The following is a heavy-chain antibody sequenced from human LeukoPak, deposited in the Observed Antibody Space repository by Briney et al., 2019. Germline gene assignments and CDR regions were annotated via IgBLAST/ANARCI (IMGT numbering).Heavy chain of an antibody. CDR1: GFTFSSYA. V-gene: IGHV3-23*01. Sequence: PGGSLRLSCAASGFTFSSYAMGWVRQAPGKGLEWVSAISGSGGSTYYADSVKGRFTISRDNSKNTLYLQMNSLRAEDTAVYYCAKDRSLLKLRGSYYYYGMDVWGQGTTVTVSS. CDR3: AKDRSLLKLRGSYYYYGMDV. D-gene: IGHD3-16*01. J-gene: IGHJ6*02. CDR2: ISGSGGST.